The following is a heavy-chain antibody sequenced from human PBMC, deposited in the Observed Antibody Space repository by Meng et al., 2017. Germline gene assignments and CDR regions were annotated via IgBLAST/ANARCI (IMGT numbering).Heavy chain of an antibody. CDR3: ARDPIAAAAPIADWFDP. CDR1: GYTFTGYY. D-gene: IGHD6-13*01. Sequence: QGQAGQSGAEVKKPGASVKVSCKASGYTFTGYYMHWVRQAPGQGLEWMGRINPNSGGTNYAQKFQGRVTVTRDTSISTAYMELSRLRSDDTAVYYCARDPIAAAAPIADWFDPWGQGTLVTVSS. V-gene: IGHV1-2*06. CDR2: INPNSGGT. J-gene: IGHJ5*02.